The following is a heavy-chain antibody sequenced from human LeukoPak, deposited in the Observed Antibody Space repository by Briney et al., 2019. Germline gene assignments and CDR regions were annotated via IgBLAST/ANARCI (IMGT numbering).Heavy chain of an antibody. J-gene: IGHJ3*01. CDR3: ARDHNYDSSGYLDCAFPL. D-gene: IGHD3-22*01. CDR2: AHYSGST. CDR1: GGYIRSYC. V-gene: IGHV4-59*01. Sequence: SETLTLSCAASGGYIRSYCWRWVRQPPGKGLEWIGYAHYSGSTNNNPSLKSRVTISVDTSKKQFALMQSSVTTADTAVYYCARDHNYDSSGYLDCAFPLWGHGKMVTVSS.